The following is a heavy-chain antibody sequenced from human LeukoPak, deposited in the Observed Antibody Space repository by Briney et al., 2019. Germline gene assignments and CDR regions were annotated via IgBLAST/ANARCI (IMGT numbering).Heavy chain of an antibody. CDR3: ARRGSSYWFDP. V-gene: IGHV4-59*01. Sequence: SETLSLTCTVSGGSISSYYWSWIRQPPGKGLEWIGYIYYSGSTNYNPSLKSRVTISVDTSRNQFSLKLSSVTAADTAVYYCARRGSSYWFDPWGQGTLVTVSS. J-gene: IGHJ5*02. CDR2: IYYSGST. CDR1: GGSISSYY. D-gene: IGHD6-6*01.